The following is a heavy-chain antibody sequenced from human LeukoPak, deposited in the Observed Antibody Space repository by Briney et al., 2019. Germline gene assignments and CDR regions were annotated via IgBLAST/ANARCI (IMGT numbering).Heavy chain of an antibody. V-gene: IGHV3-21*01. CDR1: GFTFSSYS. J-gene: IGHJ4*02. Sequence: GGSLRLSCAASGFTFSSYSMNWVRQAPGKGLEWVSSISSSSSYIYYADSVKGRFTISRDNAKNSLYLQMDSLRTKDTDVYYCRRDPTPGDPPHYWGQGTLVTVSS. CDR3: RRDPTPGDPPHY. D-gene: IGHD4-17*01. CDR2: ISSSSSYI.